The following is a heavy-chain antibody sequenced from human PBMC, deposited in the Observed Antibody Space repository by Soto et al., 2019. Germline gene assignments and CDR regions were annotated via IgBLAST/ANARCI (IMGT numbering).Heavy chain of an antibody. Sequence: TGEAGSLTWAVYVGSFSGYDWSGSRQPPGKGLEWIGEINDSGSTNYNPSLKSRVTVSVDTSKNQFSLKLSSVTAADTAVYYCVRIRKGGIITTNHEGFDMWGQGRMVT. CDR2: INDSGST. J-gene: IGHJ3*02. V-gene: IGHV4-34*01. CDR1: VGSFSGYD. CDR3: VRIRKGGIITTNHEGFDM. D-gene: IGHD3-22*01.